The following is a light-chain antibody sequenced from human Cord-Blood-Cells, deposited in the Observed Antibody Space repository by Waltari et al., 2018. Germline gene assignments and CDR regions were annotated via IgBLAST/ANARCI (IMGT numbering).Light chain of an antibody. J-gene: IGKJ1*01. Sequence: ELVMTQSPATLSVSPGERANLSCRASQSVSSNLAWYQQKPGQAPRLLIYGASTSATGIPARFSGSGSGTEFTLTISSLQSEDFAVYYCQQYKNWWTFGQGTKVEIK. V-gene: IGKV3-15*01. CDR1: QSVSSN. CDR3: QQYKNWWT. CDR2: GAS.